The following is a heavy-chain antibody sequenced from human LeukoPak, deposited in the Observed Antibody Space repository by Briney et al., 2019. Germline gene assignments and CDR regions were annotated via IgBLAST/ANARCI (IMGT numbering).Heavy chain of an antibody. D-gene: IGHD2-15*01. CDR1: GGSITATGTYY. CDR2: LYTSAST. CDR3: ARETVAGSRFDP. J-gene: IGHJ5*02. Sequence: SGPTLVNPSQTLSLNCTVSGGSITATGTYYWSGIRQPAGKGLERIGRLYTSASTYYNPSLKRRVALSVATSNTRFSPNPSSVTAADTAVYYCARETVAGSRFDPWGQGTLVTVSS. V-gene: IGHV4-61*02.